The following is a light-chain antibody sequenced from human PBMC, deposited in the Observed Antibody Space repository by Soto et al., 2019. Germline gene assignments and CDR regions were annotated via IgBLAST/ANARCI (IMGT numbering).Light chain of an antibody. CDR1: SSNIGAGYD. Sequence: QSVLTQPPSVSGAPGQRVTISCTGSSSNIGAGYDVHWYQQLPGTDPKLLIYGNSNRPSGVPDRFSGSKSGTSASLAITGLQAEDEADYYCRSYDSSLSGSSVFGGGTKLTVL. CDR2: GNS. J-gene: IGLJ2*01. CDR3: RSYDSSLSGSSV. V-gene: IGLV1-40*01.